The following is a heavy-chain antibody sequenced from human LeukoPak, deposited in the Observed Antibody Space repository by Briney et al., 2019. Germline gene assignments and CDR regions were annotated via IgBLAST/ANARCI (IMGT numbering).Heavy chain of an antibody. CDR2: ISSDGSNK. J-gene: IGHJ3*02. CDR3: ARENIVVVTAIRDAFDI. V-gene: IGHV3-30*03. CDR1: GFIFSSYG. Sequence: GRSLRLSCAASGFIFSSYGMHWVRQAPGKGLEWVAVISSDGSNKYYADSVKGRFIISRDNSKNTLYLQMNSLRAEDTAVHYCARENIVVVTAIRDAFDIWGQGTMVTVSS. D-gene: IGHD2-21*02.